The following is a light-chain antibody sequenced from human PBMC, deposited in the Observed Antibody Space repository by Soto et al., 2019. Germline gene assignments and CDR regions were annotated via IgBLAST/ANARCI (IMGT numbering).Light chain of an antibody. V-gene: IGKV2D-29*01. CDR3: MQSIHLPLT. J-gene: IGKJ4*01. CDR1: QSLLQSDGKTF. Sequence: DIVMTQTPLSLSVTPGQPASISCKSSQSLLQSDGKTFLYWYLQKPGQPPQLLIYELSNRFSGVPDRFSGSGSGTDFTLKISRXXXXXXXXXYCMQSIHLPLTFGGGT. CDR2: ELS.